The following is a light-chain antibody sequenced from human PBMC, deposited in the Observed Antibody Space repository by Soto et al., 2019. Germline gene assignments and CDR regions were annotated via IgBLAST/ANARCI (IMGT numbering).Light chain of an antibody. J-gene: IGKJ3*01. CDR1: QAISNY. V-gene: IGKV1-9*01. Sequence: DIQLTQSPSFLSASVGDRVTITCRASQAISNYLVWYQQKPGKAPKPLIYAASTLQSGVPSRFSGSGSGTEFTLTISSLQPEDFATYYCQQLNSYPLTFGPGPTWISN. CDR3: QQLNSYPLT. CDR2: AAS.